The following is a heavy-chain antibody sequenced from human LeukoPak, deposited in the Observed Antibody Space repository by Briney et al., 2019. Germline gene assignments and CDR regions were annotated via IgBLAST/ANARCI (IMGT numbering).Heavy chain of an antibody. CDR2: ISAYNGNT. CDR1: GYTFTSYG. Sequence: GASVKVSCKASGYTFTSYGISWVRQAPGQGLEWMGWISAYNGNTNYAQKLQGRVTMTTDTSTSTAYMELSSLRSEDTAVYYCARVNAVTATLGAFDIWGQGTMVTVSS. V-gene: IGHV1-18*01. D-gene: IGHD2-21*02. J-gene: IGHJ3*02. CDR3: ARVNAVTATLGAFDI.